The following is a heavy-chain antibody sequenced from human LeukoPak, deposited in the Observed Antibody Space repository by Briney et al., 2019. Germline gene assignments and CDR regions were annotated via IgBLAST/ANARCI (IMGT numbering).Heavy chain of an antibody. J-gene: IGHJ4*02. CDR2: IYYSGST. D-gene: IGHD3-16*01. CDR1: GGSISSYY. V-gene: IGHV4-59*01. Sequence: SETLSLTCTVSGGSISSYYWSWLRQPPGKGLEWIGYIYYSGSTNYNPPLTSRVIISVDTSKNQFSLKLSSVTAADTAVYYCARDFGGEYNYFDYWGQGTLVTVSS. CDR3: ARDFGGEYNYFDY.